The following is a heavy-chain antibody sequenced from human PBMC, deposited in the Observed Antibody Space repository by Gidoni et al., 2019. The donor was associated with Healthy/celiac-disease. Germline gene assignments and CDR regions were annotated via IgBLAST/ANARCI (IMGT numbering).Heavy chain of an antibody. Sequence: QVQLQQWGAGLLKPSETLSLTCAVSGGSFSGYYWSWIRQPPGKGLEWIGKINHSGRTNYNPSLKSRVTISVDTSKNQFSLKMRSVTAADTAVYYCARLYCSSTSCKFDYWGQGTLVTVSS. CDR2: INHSGRT. V-gene: IGHV4-34*01. CDR3: ARLYCSSTSCKFDY. J-gene: IGHJ4*02. D-gene: IGHD2-2*01. CDR1: GGSFSGYY.